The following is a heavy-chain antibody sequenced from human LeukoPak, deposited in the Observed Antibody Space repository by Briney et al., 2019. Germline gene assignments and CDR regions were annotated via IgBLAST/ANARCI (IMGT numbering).Heavy chain of an antibody. CDR2: INHSGST. CDR3: ARQSQLTFGVRN. Sequence: PSETLSLTCAVYGGSFSAYYWSWIRQPPGKGREWIGEINHSGSTNYNPSLTIGVTISVDTSKNQFSLNLPSVTAADTAVYYCARQSQLTFGVRNWGQGALVTVSS. D-gene: IGHD3-16*01. J-gene: IGHJ4*02. V-gene: IGHV4-34*01. CDR1: GGSFSAYY.